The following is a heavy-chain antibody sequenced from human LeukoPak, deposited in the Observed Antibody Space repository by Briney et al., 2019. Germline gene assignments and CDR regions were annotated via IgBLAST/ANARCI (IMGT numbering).Heavy chain of an antibody. CDR1: GYTFTGDY. D-gene: IGHD2-21*01. CDR2: INPNSGGT. Sequence: VASVKVSCKASGYTFTGDYMHWVRQAPGQGLEWMGWINPNSGGTNYAQKFQGRVTMTRDTSISTAYMELSRLRSDDTAVYYCAREGGIEDYFDYWGQGTLVTVSS. J-gene: IGHJ4*02. CDR3: AREGGIEDYFDY. V-gene: IGHV1-2*02.